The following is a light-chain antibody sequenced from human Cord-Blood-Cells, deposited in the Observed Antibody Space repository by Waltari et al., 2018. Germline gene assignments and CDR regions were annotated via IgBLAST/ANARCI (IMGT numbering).Light chain of an antibody. CDR1: QSVVYSPNNKNY. Sequence: IVMTQSSHALAVSPREGAAINSNTSQSVVYSPNNKNYLAWYQQKPGQPPKLLIYWASTRESGVPDRFSGSGSGTDFTLTISSLQAEDVAVYYCQQYYSSPWTFGQGTKVEIK. CDR3: QQYYSSPWT. CDR2: WAS. J-gene: IGKJ1*01. V-gene: IGKV4-1*01.